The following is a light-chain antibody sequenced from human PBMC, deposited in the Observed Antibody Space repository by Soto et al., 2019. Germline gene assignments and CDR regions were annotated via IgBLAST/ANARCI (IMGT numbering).Light chain of an antibody. CDR1: SSDIGGFNR. V-gene: IGLV2-18*02. CDR3: SSYRSSSTLVV. J-gene: IGLJ2*01. CDR2: EVN. Sequence: QSALTQPPSVSGSLGQSVTFSCTGTSSDIGGFNRVSWYQQSPRTVPKLLIYEVNNRPSGVPDRFSGSKSGNTASLTISGLRAEDEAEYYCSSYRSSSTLVVFGGGTKLTVL.